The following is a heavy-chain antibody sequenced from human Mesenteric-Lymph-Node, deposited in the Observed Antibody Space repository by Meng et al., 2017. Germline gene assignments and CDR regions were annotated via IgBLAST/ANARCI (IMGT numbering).Heavy chain of an antibody. CDR3: ASRPGIAVAGFDY. CDR1: GFTFTTYA. Sequence: QVQLVQSGAEVKKPGASVKISCEASGFTFTTYAIHWVRQAPGQSLEWMGWINAGNGETKYSQKFQGRVTLTRDTSASTAYMELSSLRSEDTAVYYCASRPGIAVAGFDYWGQGTLVTVSS. J-gene: IGHJ4*02. D-gene: IGHD6-19*01. V-gene: IGHV1-3*01. CDR2: INAGNGET.